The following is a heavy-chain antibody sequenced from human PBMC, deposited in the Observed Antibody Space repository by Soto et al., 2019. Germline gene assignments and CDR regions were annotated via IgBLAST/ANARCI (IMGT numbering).Heavy chain of an antibody. J-gene: IGHJ4*02. V-gene: IGHV1-3*01. CDR2: INAGNGNT. Sequence: ASVKVSCKASGYTFTSYAMHWVRQAPGQRHEWMGWINAGNGNTKYSQKFQGRVTITRDTSASTAYMELSSLRSEDTAVYYCARRDCSGGSCYSEYYFDYWGQGTLVTVSS. D-gene: IGHD2-15*01. CDR1: GYTFTSYA. CDR3: ARRDCSGGSCYSEYYFDY.